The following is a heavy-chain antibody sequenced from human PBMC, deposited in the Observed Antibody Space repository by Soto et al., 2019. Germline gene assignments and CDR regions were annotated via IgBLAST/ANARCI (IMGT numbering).Heavy chain of an antibody. Sequence: QVQLQESGPGLVRPSGTLSLTCAVSGGSITTSNWWSWVRQPPGKGLEWIGEIYHSGSTNYNPSPQCRGTKHVGTSHNPVSTNQPPVTRADAAVYYGERKTLAPGGGRYYYYGMDVWGQGTTVTVSS. D-gene: IGHD3-10*01. CDR3: ERKTLAPGGGRYYYYGMDV. CDR1: GGSITTSNW. J-gene: IGHJ6*02. V-gene: IGHV4-4*02. CDR2: IYHSGST.